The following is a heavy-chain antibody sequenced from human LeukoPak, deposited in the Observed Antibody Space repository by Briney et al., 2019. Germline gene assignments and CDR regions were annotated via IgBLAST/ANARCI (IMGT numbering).Heavy chain of an antibody. CDR3: ARASYYYGSGSYPSYWFDP. D-gene: IGHD3-10*01. V-gene: IGHV3-7*01. CDR2: IKQDGSEK. J-gene: IGHJ5*02. Sequence: KAGGSLRLSCAASGFTFSSYWMSWVRQAPGKGLEWVANIKQDGSEKYYVDSVKGRFTISRDNAKNSLYLQMNSLRAEDTAVYYCARASYYYGSGSYPSYWFDPWGQGALVTVSS. CDR1: GFTFSSYW.